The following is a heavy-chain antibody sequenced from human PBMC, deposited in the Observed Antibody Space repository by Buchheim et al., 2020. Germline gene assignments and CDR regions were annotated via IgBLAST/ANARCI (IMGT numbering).Heavy chain of an antibody. J-gene: IGHJ6*03. D-gene: IGHD1/OR15-1a*01. CDR1: GITFRSYD. Sequence: EVQLLESGGGLVQPGGSLRLSCAASGITFRSYDMSWVRQAPGKGLEWVSVVGAAGRMTKYADSVDGRFTISRDNSRNTLHLQMSSLRAEDTATYYCAEHMTPNKYMDIWGRGTT. CDR2: VGAAGRMT. CDR3: AEHMTPNKYMDI. V-gene: IGHV3-23*01.